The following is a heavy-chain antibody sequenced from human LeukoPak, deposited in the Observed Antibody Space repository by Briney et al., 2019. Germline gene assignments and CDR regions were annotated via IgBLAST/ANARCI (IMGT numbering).Heavy chain of an antibody. CDR1: GFTFTNAW. D-gene: IGHD3-10*01. J-gene: IGHJ4*02. V-gene: IGHV3-15*01. Sequence: GGSLRLSCVDSGFTFTNAWMSWVRQAPGKGLEWIGRIKSKTDGETTNYAEPVRGRFTISRDDSKSAAYLQMNSLKIEGTAVYYCTTDLGTYYHGSQRLIPIDYWGQGTLVTVSS. CDR2: IKSKTDGETT. CDR3: TTDLGTYYHGSQRLIPIDY.